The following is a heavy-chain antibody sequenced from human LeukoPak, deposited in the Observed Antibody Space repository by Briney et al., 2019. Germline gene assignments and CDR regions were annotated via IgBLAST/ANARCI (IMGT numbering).Heavy chain of an antibody. CDR1: GYTFTSYW. V-gene: IGHV5-51*01. Sequence: GESLKISCKASGYTFTSYWIGWVRQMPGKGLEWMGIIYPGDSDTRYSPSFQGQVTISADKSISTAYLQWSSLKASDTAMYYCARHCSGGSCPTGAFDIWGQGTMVTVSS. CDR3: ARHCSGGSCPTGAFDI. J-gene: IGHJ3*02. CDR2: IYPGDSDT. D-gene: IGHD2-15*01.